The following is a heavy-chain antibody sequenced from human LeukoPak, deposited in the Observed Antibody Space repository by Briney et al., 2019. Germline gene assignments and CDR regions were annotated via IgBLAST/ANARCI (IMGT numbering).Heavy chain of an antibody. CDR1: GGSISSSSYY. CDR2: IYYSGST. CDR3: ARRAYYFDY. Sequence: SETLSLTCTVSGGSISSSSYYWGWIRQPPGKGLEWIGSIYYSGSTYYNPSLKSRVTISVDTSKNQFSLKLSSVTAADTAVYYCARRAYYFDYWGQGTLVTVSS. V-gene: IGHV4-39*07. J-gene: IGHJ4*02.